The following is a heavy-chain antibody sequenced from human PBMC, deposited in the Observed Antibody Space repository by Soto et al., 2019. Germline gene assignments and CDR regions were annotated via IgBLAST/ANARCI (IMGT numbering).Heavy chain of an antibody. CDR3: ARDGGLVGATTPFDY. V-gene: IGHV1-18*01. Sequence: GASVKVSCKASGYTFTSYGISWVRQAPGQGLEWMGWISAYNGNTNYAQKLQGRVTMTTDTSTSTAYMQLRSLRSDDTAVYYCARDGGLVGATTPFDYWGQGTLVTVSS. CDR2: ISAYNGNT. CDR1: GYTFTSYG. D-gene: IGHD1-26*01. J-gene: IGHJ4*02.